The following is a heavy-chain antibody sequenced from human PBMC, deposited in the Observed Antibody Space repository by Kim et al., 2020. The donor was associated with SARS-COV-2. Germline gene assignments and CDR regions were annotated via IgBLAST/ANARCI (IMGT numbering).Heavy chain of an antibody. Sequence: SVKVSCKASGDTFSNYGISWVRQAPGQGLEWMGGITPILGTANHAQKFQGRVTIIADKFTRTAYMELSSLRSEDTAVYYCATSLYYHGSGSFPYYYGMDVWGQGTTVTVSS. CDR1: GDTFSNYG. V-gene: IGHV1-69*10. CDR3: ATSLYYHGSGSFPYYYGMDV. D-gene: IGHD3-10*01. J-gene: IGHJ6*02. CDR2: ITPILGTA.